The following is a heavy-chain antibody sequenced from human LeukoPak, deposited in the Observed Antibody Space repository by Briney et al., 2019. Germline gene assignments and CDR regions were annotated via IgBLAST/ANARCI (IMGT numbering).Heavy chain of an antibody. J-gene: IGHJ4*02. CDR3: ARVGSSSWYGVHYFDY. V-gene: IGHV1-2*02. D-gene: IGHD6-13*01. Sequence: ASVKVSCKASGYTFTGYYMHWVRQAPGQGLEWMGWINPNSGGTNYAQKFQGRVTMTRDTSISTAYMELSSLRSEDTAVYYCARVGSSSWYGVHYFDYWGQGTLVTVSS. CDR2: INPNSGGT. CDR1: GYTFTGYY.